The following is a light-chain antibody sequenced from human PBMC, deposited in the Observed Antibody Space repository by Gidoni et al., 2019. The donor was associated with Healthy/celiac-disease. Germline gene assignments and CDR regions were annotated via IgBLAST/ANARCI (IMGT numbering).Light chain of an antibody. J-gene: IGKJ5*01. Sequence: DIQMPQPPSSMYASVGDRVTITCRASQSISSELNWYQQKPGTAPKLLSYTSSSLQSGVSSRFSGSGSGTDFTLTISSLQPEDFATYYCQQSYSTPPTLGQGTRLEIK. CDR2: TSS. CDR3: QQSYSTPPT. CDR1: QSISSE. V-gene: IGKV1-39*01.